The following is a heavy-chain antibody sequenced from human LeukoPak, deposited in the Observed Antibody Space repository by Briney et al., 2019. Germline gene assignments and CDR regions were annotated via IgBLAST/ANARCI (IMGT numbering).Heavy chain of an antibody. CDR1: GVSISSYY. D-gene: IGHD4-17*01. Sequence: PSETLSLTCTVSGVSISSYYWSWLRQPPGKGLAWMGYIYYSGSTNYNPSLKSRVPISVDTSKNEFSLKLSSVTAADTAVYYCARSAAEYGDYKYYFDYWGRGTLVTVSS. CDR3: ARSAAEYGDYKYYFDY. V-gene: IGHV4-59*08. CDR2: IYYSGST. J-gene: IGHJ4*02.